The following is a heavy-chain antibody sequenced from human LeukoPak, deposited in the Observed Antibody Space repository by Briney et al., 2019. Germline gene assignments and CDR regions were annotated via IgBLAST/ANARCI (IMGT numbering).Heavy chain of an antibody. CDR2: ISYDGSNK. Sequence: SCKASGYTFTGYYMHWVRQAPGKGLEWVAVISYDGSNKYYADSVKGRFTISRDNSKNTLYLQMNSLRAEDTAVYYCAPDPSTVVISWGQGTLVTVSS. V-gene: IGHV3-30*03. J-gene: IGHJ4*02. D-gene: IGHD4-23*01. CDR3: APDPSTVVIS. CDR1: GYTFTGYY.